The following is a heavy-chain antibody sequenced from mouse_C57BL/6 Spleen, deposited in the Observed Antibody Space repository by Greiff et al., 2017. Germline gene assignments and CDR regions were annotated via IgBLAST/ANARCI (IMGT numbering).Heavy chain of an antibody. CDR3: TRVYYGSSLPYWYFDV. Sequence: VQLQQSGTVLARPGASVKMSCKTSGYTFTSYWMHWVKQRPGQGLEWIGAIYPGNSDTSYNQKFKGKAKLTAVTSASTDYLELSILTNEDSAVYYCTRVYYGSSLPYWYFDVWGTGTTVTVSS. J-gene: IGHJ1*03. D-gene: IGHD1-1*01. CDR1: GYTFTSYW. V-gene: IGHV1-5*01. CDR2: IYPGNSDT.